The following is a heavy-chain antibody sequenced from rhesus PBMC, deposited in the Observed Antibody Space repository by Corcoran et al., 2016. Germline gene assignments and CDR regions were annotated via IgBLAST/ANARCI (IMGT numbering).Heavy chain of an antibody. V-gene: IGHV4-80*01. J-gene: IGHJ4*01. CDR1: GGSFSSYW. D-gene: IGHD6S26*01. Sequence: QVQLQESGPGLVKPSETLSLTCAVSGGSFSSYWWSWIRQPPGKGLEWIGEINGKNGSTNYNPSLKSRVTISKDASKNQFSLELSSVTAADTAVYYCARYILYSSGWSDFDYWGQGVLVTVSS. CDR2: INGKNGST. CDR3: ARYILYSSGWSDFDY.